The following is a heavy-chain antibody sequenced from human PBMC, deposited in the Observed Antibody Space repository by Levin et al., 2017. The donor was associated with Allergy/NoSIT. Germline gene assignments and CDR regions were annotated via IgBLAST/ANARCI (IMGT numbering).Heavy chain of an antibody. V-gene: IGHV3-74*01. Sequence: PGGSLRLSCAASGFTFSSYWMHWVRQAPGKGLVWVSRINSDGSSTSHADSVKGRFTISRDNAKNTLYLQMNSLRVEDTAVYYCARDYTMIRGVIDYWGQGTLVTVSS. D-gene: IGHD3-10*01. CDR1: GFTFSSYW. J-gene: IGHJ4*02. CDR3: ARDYTMIRGVIDY. CDR2: INSDGSST.